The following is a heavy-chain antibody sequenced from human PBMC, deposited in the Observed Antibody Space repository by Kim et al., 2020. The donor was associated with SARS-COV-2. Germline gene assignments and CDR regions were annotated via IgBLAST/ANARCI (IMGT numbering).Heavy chain of an antibody. Sequence: SVKVSCKASGDTFSSYAISWVRQAPGQGLEWMGRIIPILGIANYAQKFQGRVTITADKSTSTAYMELSSLRSEDTAVYYCARADGVGAIPDYWGQGTLVTVSS. V-gene: IGHV1-69*04. J-gene: IGHJ4*02. D-gene: IGHD1-26*01. CDR3: ARADGVGAIPDY. CDR2: IIPILGIA. CDR1: GDTFSSYA.